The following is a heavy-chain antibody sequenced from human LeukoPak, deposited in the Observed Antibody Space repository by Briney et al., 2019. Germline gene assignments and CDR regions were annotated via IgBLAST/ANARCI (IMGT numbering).Heavy chain of an antibody. J-gene: IGHJ4*02. Sequence: SETLSLTCTVSGASISSSSYYWGWIRQPAGKGLEWIGRIYTSGSTNYNPSLKSRVTISVDTSKNQFSLKLSSVTAADTAVYYCARAAWVAEYYFDYWGQGTLVTVSS. V-gene: IGHV4-61*02. CDR1: GASISSSSYY. D-gene: IGHD2-15*01. CDR2: IYTSGST. CDR3: ARAAWVAEYYFDY.